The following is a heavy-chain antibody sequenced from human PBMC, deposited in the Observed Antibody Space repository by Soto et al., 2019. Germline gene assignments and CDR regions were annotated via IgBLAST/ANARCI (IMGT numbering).Heavy chain of an antibody. V-gene: IGHV3-30*18. D-gene: IGHD3-22*01. CDR1: GFTFSSYG. CDR3: AKPYYDSSGYYFDY. CDR2: ISYDGSNK. Sequence: GGSLRLSCAASGFTFSSYGMHWVRQAPGKGLEWVAVISYDGSNKYYADSVKGRFTISRDNSKNTLYLQMNSLRAEDTAVYYCAKPYYDSSGYYFDYWGQGTLVTVSS. J-gene: IGHJ4*02.